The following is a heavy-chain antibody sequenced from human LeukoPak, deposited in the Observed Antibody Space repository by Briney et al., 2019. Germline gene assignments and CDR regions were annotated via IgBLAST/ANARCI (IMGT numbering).Heavy chain of an antibody. CDR3: ARGEGGDLPFDY. V-gene: IGHV3-11*04. CDR2: ISSSGTSI. J-gene: IGHJ4*02. D-gene: IGHD3-16*01. Sequence: GGSLRLSCAASGFTFSDYYMSWIRQAPGKGLEWVSYISSSGTSIHYADSLKGRFTISRDIAKNSLYLQMYSLRAEDTAVYYCARGEGGDLPFDYWGQGTLVTVSS. CDR1: GFTFSDYY.